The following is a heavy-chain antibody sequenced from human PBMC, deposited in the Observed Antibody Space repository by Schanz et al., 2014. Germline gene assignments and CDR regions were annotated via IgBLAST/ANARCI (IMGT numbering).Heavy chain of an antibody. J-gene: IGHJ4*02. CDR2: ISSSGSYT. Sequence: PGGSLRLSFAASGFTFSDYYMSWIRQAPGKGLEWVSYISSSGSYTNYADSVKGRFTTSRDNSKNTLYLQMNNLRAEDTAVYYCARGRTFDYWGQGTLVTVSS. CDR3: ARGRTFDY. CDR1: GFTFSDYY. V-gene: IGHV3-11*06.